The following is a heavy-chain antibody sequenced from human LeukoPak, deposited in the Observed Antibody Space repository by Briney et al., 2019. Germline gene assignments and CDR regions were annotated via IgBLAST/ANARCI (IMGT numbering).Heavy chain of an antibody. CDR2: INAGNGNT. Sequence: GASVKVSCKASGCTFTSYAMHWVRQAPGQRLEWMGWINAGNGNTKYSQKFQGRVTITRDTSASTAYMELSSLRSEDTAVYYCARVRRAYDSSGYYVSYFDYWGQGTLVTVSS. V-gene: IGHV1-3*01. CDR3: ARVRRAYDSSGYYVSYFDY. D-gene: IGHD3-22*01. CDR1: GCTFTSYA. J-gene: IGHJ4*02.